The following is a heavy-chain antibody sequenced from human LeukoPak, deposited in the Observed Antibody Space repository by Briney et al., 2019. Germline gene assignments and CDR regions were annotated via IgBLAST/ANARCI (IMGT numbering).Heavy chain of an antibody. CDR3: ARDFYGSGNNWFDP. V-gene: IGHV1-2*02. D-gene: IGHD3-10*01. J-gene: IGHJ5*02. CDR1: GYTFSSYY. Sequence: ASVKVSRKASGYTFSSYYIHWVRQAPGQGLEWMGWINPNSGGTNYAQKFQGRVTMTRDTSISTAYMELSRLRSDDTAVYYCARDFYGSGNNWFDPWGQGTLVTVSS. CDR2: INPNSGGT.